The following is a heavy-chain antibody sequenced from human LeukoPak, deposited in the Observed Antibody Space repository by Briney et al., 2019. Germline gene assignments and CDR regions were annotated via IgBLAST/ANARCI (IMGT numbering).Heavy chain of an antibody. CDR3: AKAEDPASEYYDSRNVGADY. J-gene: IGHJ4*02. D-gene: IGHD3-22*01. CDR1: GFTFSSYA. V-gene: IGHV3-23*01. Sequence: GGSLRLSCAASGFTFSSYAMSWVRQAPGKGLEGVSAISGSGGSTYYADSVKGRFTISRDNSKNTLYLQMNSLRAEDTAVYYCAKAEDPASEYYDSRNVGADYWGQGTLVTVSS. CDR2: ISGSGGST.